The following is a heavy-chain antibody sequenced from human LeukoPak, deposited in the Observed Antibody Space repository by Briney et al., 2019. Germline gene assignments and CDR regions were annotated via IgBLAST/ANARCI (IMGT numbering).Heavy chain of an antibody. CDR2: VHYSGNT. CDR3: VIGRGWQPDY. CDR1: GCSISGYY. V-gene: IGHV4-59*03. J-gene: IGHJ4*02. Sequence: PSETLPLTCTVSGCSISGYYHNWVRQSPGRGLEWIGLVHYSGNTNYNPSLKSRVSISTDTSKNQFSLELTSVTAADTAVYYCVIGRGWQPDYWGQGIPVTVSS. D-gene: IGHD3-10*01.